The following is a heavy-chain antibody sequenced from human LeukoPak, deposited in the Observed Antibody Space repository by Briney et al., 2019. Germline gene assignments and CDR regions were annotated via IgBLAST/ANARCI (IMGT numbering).Heavy chain of an antibody. V-gene: IGHV4-59*01. CDR2: IYYSGST. J-gene: IGHJ4*02. Sequence: PSETLSLTCTVSGGSISSYYWSWIRQPPGKGLEWIGYIYYSGSTNYNPSLKSRVTISIDTSKNQFSLNLSSVTAADTAVYYCAREGVDTAMVKNWGQGTLVTVSS. CDR3: AREGVDTAMVKN. CDR1: GGSISSYY. D-gene: IGHD5-18*01.